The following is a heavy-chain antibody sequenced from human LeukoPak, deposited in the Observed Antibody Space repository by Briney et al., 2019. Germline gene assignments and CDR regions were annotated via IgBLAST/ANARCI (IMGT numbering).Heavy chain of an antibody. V-gene: IGHV1-18*01. J-gene: IGHJ5*02. CDR2: ISAYNGNT. D-gene: IGHD1-20*01. CDR1: GYIFINYG. CDR3: AGASGMTSLNWFDP. Sequence: ASVKVSCKASGYIFINYGISWVRQAPGQGLEWMGWISAYNGNTNYAQKLQGRVTMTTDTSTSTAYMELRSLRSDDTAVFYCAGASGMTSLNWFDPWGQGTLVTVSS.